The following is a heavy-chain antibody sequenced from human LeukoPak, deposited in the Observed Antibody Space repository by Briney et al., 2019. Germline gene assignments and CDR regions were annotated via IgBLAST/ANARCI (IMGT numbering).Heavy chain of an antibody. CDR1: GGSLRSYY. CDR3: AREGTDQYYYYYMDV. Sequence: PSDTLSLTCTVSGGSLRSYYWSWIRQPPGKGLEWTGYIYYSGSTNYNPSLKSRVTISVDTSKNQFSLKLSSVTAADTAVYYCAREGTDQYYYYYMDVWGKGTTVTVSS. CDR2: IYYSGST. D-gene: IGHD3-10*01. J-gene: IGHJ6*03. V-gene: IGHV4-59*01.